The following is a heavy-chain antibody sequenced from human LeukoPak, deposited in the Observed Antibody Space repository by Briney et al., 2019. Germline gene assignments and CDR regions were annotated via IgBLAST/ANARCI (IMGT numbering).Heavy chain of an antibody. V-gene: IGHV4-59*01. CDR2: IYYNGST. CDR1: GGSISTFY. CDR3: ARDKDMSYGFYFGF. D-gene: IGHD1-26*01. Sequence: ASETLSLTCTVSGGSISTFYWSWIRQPPGKGLEWIGYIYYNGSTNYNPSLKSRVTISVDTSKNQFSLKLSSVTAADTAVYYCARDKDMSYGFYFGFWGQGTLVTVSS. J-gene: IGHJ4*02.